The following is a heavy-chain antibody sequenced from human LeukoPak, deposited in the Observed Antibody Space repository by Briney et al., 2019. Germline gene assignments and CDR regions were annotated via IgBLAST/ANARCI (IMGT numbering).Heavy chain of an antibody. CDR1: GGSISTYY. D-gene: IGHD1-26*01. CDR2: IYYTGNT. J-gene: IGHJ4*02. CDR3: ARAYYVDTVSYYFDY. Sequence: SETLSLTCTVSGGSISTYYWNWLRQPPGRGLEWIGYIYYTGNTNYNPSLKSRVTISVDTSKNQFSLRLYSVTAADTAVYYCARAYYVDTVSYYFDYWGQATLVTVSS. V-gene: IGHV4-59*01.